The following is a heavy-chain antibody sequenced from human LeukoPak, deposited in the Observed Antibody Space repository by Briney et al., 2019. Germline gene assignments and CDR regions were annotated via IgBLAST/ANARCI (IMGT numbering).Heavy chain of an antibody. CDR1: GFTFSSYS. CDR3: ARDRLEWLLSASDY. V-gene: IGHV3-48*01. CDR2: ISSSSSTI. D-gene: IGHD3-3*01. J-gene: IGHJ4*02. Sequence: GGSLRLSCAASGFTFSSYSMNWVRQAPGKGLEWVSYISSSSSTIYYADSVKGRFTISGDNAKNSLYLQMNSLRAEDTAVYYCARDRLEWLLSASDYWGQGTLVTVSS.